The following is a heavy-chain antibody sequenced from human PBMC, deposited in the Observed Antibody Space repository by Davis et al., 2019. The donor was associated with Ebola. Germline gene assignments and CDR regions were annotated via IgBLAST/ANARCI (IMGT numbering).Heavy chain of an antibody. CDR3: ARDPRQSCSNGVCLTRYYYYGMDV. D-gene: IGHD2-8*01. Sequence: PGESLRLSCAASGFTFSSYSMNWVRQAPGKGLEWVSSITTTGSLTYYADSVKGRFTISRDNAKNSLYLQMSSLRAEDTAVYYCARDPRQSCSNGVCLTRYYYYGMDVWGQGTTVTVSS. CDR1: GFTFSSYS. J-gene: IGHJ6*02. CDR2: ITTTGSLT. V-gene: IGHV3-21*01.